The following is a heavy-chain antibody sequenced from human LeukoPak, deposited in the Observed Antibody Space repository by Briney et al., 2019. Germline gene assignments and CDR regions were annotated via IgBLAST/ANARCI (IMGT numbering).Heavy chain of an antibody. CDR1: GFTFSSYA. Sequence: GGSLRLSCAASGFTFSSYAMSWVRQAPGKGLEWVSAISGSGGSTYYADSVKGRFTISRDNSKNTLYLQMNSLRAEDTAVYYCARPIGLRFLEWFPVGYFDYWGQGTLVTVSS. CDR2: ISGSGGST. V-gene: IGHV3-23*01. D-gene: IGHD3-3*01. CDR3: ARPIGLRFLEWFPVGYFDY. J-gene: IGHJ4*02.